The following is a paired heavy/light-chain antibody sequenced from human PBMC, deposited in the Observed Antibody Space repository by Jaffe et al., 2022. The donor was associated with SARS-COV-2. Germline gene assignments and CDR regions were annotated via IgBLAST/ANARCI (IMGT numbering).Heavy chain of an antibody. Sequence: EVQLVESGGGLVQPGGSLRLSCAASGFTFSSYWMHWVRQAPGKGLVWVSRINSDGSSTSYADSVKGRFTISRDNAKNTLYLQMNSLRAEDTAVYYCARYASPSYPYYYYGMDVWGQGTTVTVSS. CDR1: GFTFSSYW. CDR2: INSDGSST. V-gene: IGHV3-74*01. CDR3: ARYASPSYPYYYYGMDV. J-gene: IGHJ6*02. D-gene: IGHD2-21*01.
Light chain of an antibody. Sequence: SYVLTQPPSVSVAPGQTARITCGGNNIGSKSVHWYQQKPGQAPVLVVYDDSDRPSGIPERFSGSNSGNTATLTISRVEAGDEADYYCQVWDSSSDPFGGGTKLTVL. CDR2: DDS. V-gene: IGLV3-21*02. CDR1: NIGSKS. J-gene: IGLJ3*02. CDR3: QVWDSSSDP.